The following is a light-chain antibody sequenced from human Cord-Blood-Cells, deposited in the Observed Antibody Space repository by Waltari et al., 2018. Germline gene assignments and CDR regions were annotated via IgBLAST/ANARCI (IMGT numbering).Light chain of an antibody. CDR3: CSYAGSWV. J-gene: IGLJ3*02. V-gene: IGLV2-23*02. Sequence: QSALTQPATVSGSPGQSITISRTGNSSHVGSVNLVSWYQQHPGKAPKLMIYEVSKRPSGVSNRFSGSKSGNTASLTISGLQAEDEADYYCCSYAGSWVFGGGTKLTVL. CDR2: EVS. CDR1: SSHVGSVNL.